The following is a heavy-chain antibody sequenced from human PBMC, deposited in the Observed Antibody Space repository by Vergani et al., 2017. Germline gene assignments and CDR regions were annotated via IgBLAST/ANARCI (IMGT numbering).Heavy chain of an antibody. CDR2: IYYSGST. CDR3: ARDAYYYDSSGYHDAFDI. J-gene: IGHJ3*02. Sequence: QVQLQESGPGLVKPSQTLSLTCTVSGGSISSGGYYWSWIRQHPGKGLEWIGYIYYSGSTSYNPSLKRRVTISVDTSKNQFSLKLSSVTAADTAVYYCARDAYYYDSSGYHDAFDIWGQGTMVTVSS. D-gene: IGHD3-22*01. CDR1: GGSISSGGYY. V-gene: IGHV4-31*03.